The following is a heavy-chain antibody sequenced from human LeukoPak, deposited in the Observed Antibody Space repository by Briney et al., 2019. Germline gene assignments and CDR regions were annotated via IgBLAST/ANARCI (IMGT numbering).Heavy chain of an antibody. CDR2: ISYDGSNK. CDR1: GFTFSSYA. V-gene: IGHV3-30-3*01. CDR3: ARPMGYYGSGSREDAFDI. Sequence: PGRSLRLSCAASGFTFSSYAMHWVRQAPGKGLEWVAVISYDGSNKYYADSVKGRFTISRDNSKNTLYLQMNSLRAEDTAVYYCARPMGYYGSGSREDAFDIWGQGTMVTVSS. D-gene: IGHD3-10*01. J-gene: IGHJ3*02.